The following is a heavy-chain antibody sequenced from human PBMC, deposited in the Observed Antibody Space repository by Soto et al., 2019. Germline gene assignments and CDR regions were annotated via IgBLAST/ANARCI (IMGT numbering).Heavy chain of an antibody. V-gene: IGHV4-59*08. Sequence: QVHLQESGPGLVKPSETLSLTCTVSGGSIRGYYWSWIRQPPGKGLEWIGYIYYSGSTNYNPSLKSRVTISQDTSKNQLSLKLSSATAADTAVYYCGRHRMREQQMAGFDPWGQGTLVTVSS. J-gene: IGHJ5*02. CDR3: GRHRMREQQMAGFDP. CDR2: IYYSGST. D-gene: IGHD6-13*01. CDR1: GGSIRGYY.